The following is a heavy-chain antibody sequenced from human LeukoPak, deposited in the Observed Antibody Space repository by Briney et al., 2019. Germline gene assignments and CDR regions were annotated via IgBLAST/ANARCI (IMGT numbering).Heavy chain of an antibody. J-gene: IGHJ4*02. CDR2: INPDSGGT. CDR1: GYPFTGYY. Sequence: ASVKVSCKASGYPFTGYYMHWLRQAPGQGLEWMGRINPDSGGTNYAQKFQGRVTMTRDTSISTAYMDLSRLRSDDTAIYYCARDSSLAVAGDDYWGQGTLVTVSS. D-gene: IGHD6-19*01. CDR3: ARDSSLAVAGDDY. V-gene: IGHV1-2*06.